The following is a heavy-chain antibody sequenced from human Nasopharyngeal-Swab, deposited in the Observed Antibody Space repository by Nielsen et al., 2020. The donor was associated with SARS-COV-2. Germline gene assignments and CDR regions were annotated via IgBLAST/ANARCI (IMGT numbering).Heavy chain of an antibody. Sequence: SVKVSCKASGGTFSSYKISWVRQAPGQGLEWMGGIIPMFGTTNYAQKFQGRVTITADESTSTAYMELSSLRSEDTAVYYCARDKSAALTPRSQYCFYYWGQGTLVTVSS. V-gene: IGHV1-69*13. D-gene: IGHD6-6*01. CDR3: ARDKSAALTPRSQYCFYY. CDR1: GGTFSSYK. CDR2: IIPMFGTT. J-gene: IGHJ4*02.